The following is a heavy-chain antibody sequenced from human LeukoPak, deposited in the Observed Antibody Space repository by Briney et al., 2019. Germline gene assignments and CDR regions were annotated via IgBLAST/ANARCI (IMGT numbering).Heavy chain of an antibody. Sequence: GASVKVSCKASGYTFTGYYMHWVRQAPGQGLEWMGGIIPIFGTANYAQKFQGRVTITADESTSTAYMELSSLRSEDTAVYYCARDRKGGIAARLRWFDPWGQGTLVTVSS. J-gene: IGHJ5*02. V-gene: IGHV1-69*13. CDR2: IIPIFGTA. CDR3: ARDRKGGIAARLRWFDP. CDR1: GYTFTGYY. D-gene: IGHD6-6*01.